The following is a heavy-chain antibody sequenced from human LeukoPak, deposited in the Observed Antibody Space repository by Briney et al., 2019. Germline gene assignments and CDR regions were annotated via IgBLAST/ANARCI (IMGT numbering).Heavy chain of an antibody. D-gene: IGHD1-1*01. Sequence: GGSLRLSCAASGFTFSSFDMHWVRQPTGQGLEWVSAIGTASDTYYPGSVEGRFTLSRDNAKNSLYLQMNSLTAGDTAVYYCARGPPRGKYYYMDVWGKGTTVTVSS. CDR1: GFTFSSFD. CDR2: IGTASDT. V-gene: IGHV3-13*01. CDR3: ARGPPRGKYYYMDV. J-gene: IGHJ6*03.